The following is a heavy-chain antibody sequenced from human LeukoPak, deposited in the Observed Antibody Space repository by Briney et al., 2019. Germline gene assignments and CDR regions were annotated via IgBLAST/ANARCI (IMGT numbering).Heavy chain of an antibody. CDR3: ARLTDSDSGGYESPDRPFDY. CDR2: IYPGDSDT. J-gene: IGHJ4*02. V-gene: IGHV5-51*01. CDR1: GYSFTTYW. Sequence: GESLKISCKGSGYSFTTYWIGWVRQMPGKGLEWMGIIYPGDSDTRYRPSLQGQVTISGDKSISTAYLQWSSLKASDTAMYYCARLTDSDSGGYESPDRPFDYWGQGTLVTVSS. D-gene: IGHD3-22*01.